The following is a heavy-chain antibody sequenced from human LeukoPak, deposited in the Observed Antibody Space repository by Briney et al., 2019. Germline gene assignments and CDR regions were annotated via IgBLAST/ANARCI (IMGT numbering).Heavy chain of an antibody. J-gene: IGHJ4*02. CDR2: IWYDGSNK. Sequence: PGRSLRLSCAASGFTFNRYAMHWVRQAPGKGLEWVAFIWYDGSNKYYADSVKGRFTVSRDNSKNTLYLQMNSLRAEDTAVYYCAKDERGYYGSSGFFGAIDYWGQGSLVSVSS. D-gene: IGHD3-22*01. CDR1: GFTFNRYA. CDR3: AKDERGYYGSSGFFGAIDY. V-gene: IGHV3-33*06.